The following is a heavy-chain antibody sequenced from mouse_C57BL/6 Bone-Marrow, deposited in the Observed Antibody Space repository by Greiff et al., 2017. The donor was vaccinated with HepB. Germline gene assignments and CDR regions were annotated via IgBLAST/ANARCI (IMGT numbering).Heavy chain of an antibody. Sequence: EVKVVESGGGLVQSGRSLRLSCATSGFTFSDFYMEWVRQAPGKGLEWIAASRNKANDYTTEYSASVKGRFIVSRDTSQSILYLQMNALRAEDTAIYYCARDAPYYSNYNAMDYWGQGTSVTVSS. CDR2: SRNKANDYTT. V-gene: IGHV7-1*01. CDR3: ARDAPYYSNYNAMDY. D-gene: IGHD2-5*01. CDR1: GFTFSDFY. J-gene: IGHJ4*01.